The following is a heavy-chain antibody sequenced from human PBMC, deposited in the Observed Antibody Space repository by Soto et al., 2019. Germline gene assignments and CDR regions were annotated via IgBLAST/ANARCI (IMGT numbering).Heavy chain of an antibody. D-gene: IGHD2-15*01. CDR1: GFTFTSSA. CDR2: IVVGSGNT. Sequence: SVKVSCKASGFTFTSSAVQWVRQARGQRLEWIGWIVVGSGNTNYAQKFQERVTITRDMSTSTAYMELSSLRSEDTAVYYCAADRGYCSGGSCYYGMDVWGQGTTVTVTS. J-gene: IGHJ6*02. V-gene: IGHV1-58*01. CDR3: AADRGYCSGGSCYYGMDV.